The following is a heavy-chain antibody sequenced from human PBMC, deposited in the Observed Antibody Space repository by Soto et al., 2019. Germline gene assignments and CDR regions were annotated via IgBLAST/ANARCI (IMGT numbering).Heavy chain of an antibody. J-gene: IGHJ6*02. D-gene: IGHD6-6*01. Sequence: PGGSLRLSCAASGFTFSNYWMHWVRQAPGKGLVWVSRMYTDESSKSYADSVKGRFTISRDNAKNTLFLQMTSLRAEDTAVYYCARDPSSPRALPRYGMDVWGQGTTVTVSS. CDR2: MYTDESSK. CDR3: ARDPSSPRALPRYGMDV. V-gene: IGHV3-74*01. CDR1: GFTFSNYW.